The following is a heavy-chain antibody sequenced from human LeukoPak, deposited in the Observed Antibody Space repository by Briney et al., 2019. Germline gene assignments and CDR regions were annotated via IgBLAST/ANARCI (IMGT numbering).Heavy chain of an antibody. J-gene: IGHJ5*02. CDR1: GGSISSSSYY. CDR3: ARDGYDFWSGYLSYWFDP. CDR2: IYYSGST. Sequence: SETLSLICTVSGGSISSSSYYWGWIRQPPGKGLEWIGSIYYSGSTYYNPSLKSRVTISVDTSKNQFSLKLSSVTAADTAVYYCARDGYDFWSGYLSYWFDPLGQGTLVTVSS. D-gene: IGHD3-3*01. V-gene: IGHV4-39*07.